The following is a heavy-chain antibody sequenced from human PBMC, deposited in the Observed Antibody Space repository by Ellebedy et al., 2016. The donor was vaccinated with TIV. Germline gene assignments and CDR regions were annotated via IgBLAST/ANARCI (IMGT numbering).Heavy chain of an antibody. V-gene: IGHV3-48*03. CDR2: ISSSGSTI. CDR3: ARESFSSYFDY. D-gene: IGHD6-13*01. CDR1: GFPFSSYE. J-gene: IGHJ4*02. Sequence: GESLKIYCEASGFPFSSYEMNWVRQAPGKGLEWVSYISSSGSTIYYADSVKGRFTISRDNDKNSLYLQMNSLRAEDTAVYYCARESFSSYFDYWGQGTLVTVSS.